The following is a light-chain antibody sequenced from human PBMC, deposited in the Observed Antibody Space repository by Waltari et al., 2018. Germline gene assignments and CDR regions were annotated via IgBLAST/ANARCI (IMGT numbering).Light chain of an antibody. CDR2: DAS. V-gene: IGKV3-20*01. CDR1: QSVSKY. Sequence: EIVLTQSPGTLSLSPGERATLSCRASQSVSKYLAWYQQRPGQAPRLLIYDASIRATGIPDRFSGSGSGTDFSLTISRLEPEDCAVYYCQKYVNLPATFGQGTKVEIK. J-gene: IGKJ1*01. CDR3: QKYVNLPAT.